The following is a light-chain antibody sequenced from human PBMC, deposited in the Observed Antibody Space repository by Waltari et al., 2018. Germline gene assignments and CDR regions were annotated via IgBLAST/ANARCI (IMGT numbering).Light chain of an antibody. CDR1: QSVSSN. V-gene: IGKV3-15*01. Sequence: EMVMTQSPATLSVSPGERATLSCRASQSVSSNLAWYQQKPGQAPRLLIYGASTKATGVPARFSGSGSGTEFTLTINSLQSEDFAVYYCQQYNDWLTFGGGSKVEIK. J-gene: IGKJ4*01. CDR2: GAS. CDR3: QQYNDWLT.